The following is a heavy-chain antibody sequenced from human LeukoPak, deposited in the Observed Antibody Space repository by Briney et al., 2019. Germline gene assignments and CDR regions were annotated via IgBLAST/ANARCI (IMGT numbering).Heavy chain of an antibody. Sequence: GRSLRLSCAASGFTFSSYGMHWVRQAPGKGLEWVAVIWYDGSNKYYADSVKGRFTISRDNSKNTLYLQMNSLRAEDTAVYYCARDGRITGTSRYDFDIWGQGTMVTVSS. D-gene: IGHD1-7*01. CDR3: ARDGRITGTSRYDFDI. V-gene: IGHV3-33*01. CDR2: IWYDGSNK. CDR1: GFTFSSYG. J-gene: IGHJ3*02.